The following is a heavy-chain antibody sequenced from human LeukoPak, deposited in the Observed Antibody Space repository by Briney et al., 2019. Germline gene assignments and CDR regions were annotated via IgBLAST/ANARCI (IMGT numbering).Heavy chain of an antibody. D-gene: IGHD2-15*01. J-gene: IGHJ4*02. CDR2: INYSGST. CDR3: ARQLGYCSGGSCYYFDY. Sequence: SETLSLTCTVSGGSISSYYWSWIRQPPGKGLEWIGDINYSGSTNYNPSLKSRVTISVDTSKNQFSLKLSSVTAADTAVYYCARQLGYCSGGSCYYFDYWGQGTLVTVSS. CDR1: GGSISSYY. V-gene: IGHV4-59*08.